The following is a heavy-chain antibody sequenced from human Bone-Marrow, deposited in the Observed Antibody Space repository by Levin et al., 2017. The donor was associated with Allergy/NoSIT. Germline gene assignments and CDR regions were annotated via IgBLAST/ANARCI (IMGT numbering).Heavy chain of an antibody. CDR2: IIPILNIT. CDR1: GGTFSGDT. Sequence: KISCKASGGTFSGDTFTWVRQAPGQGLEWVGRIIPILNITNYAQKVQGRFTLTADTSTSTPYIECKSLTSEDTAVYYCVRGSVSGGTYYFDYWGQGTLIIVSS. V-gene: IGHV1-69*02. J-gene: IGHJ4*02. D-gene: IGHD2-8*02. CDR3: VRGSVSGGTYYFDY.